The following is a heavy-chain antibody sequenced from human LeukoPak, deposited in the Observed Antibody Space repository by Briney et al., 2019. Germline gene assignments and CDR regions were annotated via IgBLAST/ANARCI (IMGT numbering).Heavy chain of an antibody. J-gene: IGHJ4*02. CDR2: ISGSGGST. V-gene: IGHV3-23*01. D-gene: IGHD3-3*01. CDR1: GFIFTDYG. Sequence: GGSLRLSCAASGFIFTDYGMHWVRQAPGKGLEWVSAISGSGGSTYYADSVKGRFTISRDNSKNTLYLQMNSLRAEDTAVYYCAAYYDFWSGPYYFDYWGQGTLVTVSS. CDR3: AAYYDFWSGPYYFDY.